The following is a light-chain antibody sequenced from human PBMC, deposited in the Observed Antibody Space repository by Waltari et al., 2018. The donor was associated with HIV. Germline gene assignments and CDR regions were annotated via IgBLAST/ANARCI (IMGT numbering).Light chain of an antibody. J-gene: IGLJ1*01. CDR1: SSNVGSDDL. CDR2: EVT. Sequence: QSALTQPASVSGSPGQSITISCPGTSSNVGSDDLVSWYQQHPGEAPKLIIYEVTKRPSGVSNRFSGSKSGNTAPLTISGLQAEDEADYYCCSCPRSGIRYVFGTGTKVTVL. V-gene: IGLV2-23*02. CDR3: CSCPRSGIRYV.